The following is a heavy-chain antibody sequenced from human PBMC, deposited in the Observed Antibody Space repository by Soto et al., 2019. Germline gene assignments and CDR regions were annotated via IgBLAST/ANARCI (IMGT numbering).Heavy chain of an antibody. Sequence: PGESLKISCKGSGYSFTSYWIGWVRQMPGKGLEWMGIIYPGDSDTRYSPSFQGQVTISADKSINTAYLQWSSLKASDTAMYYCATSRVRNMVRGAYYYYYGMDVWGQGTTVTVSS. CDR2: IYPGDSDT. CDR3: ATSRVRNMVRGAYYYYYGMDV. V-gene: IGHV5-51*01. CDR1: GYSFTSYW. D-gene: IGHD3-10*01. J-gene: IGHJ6*02.